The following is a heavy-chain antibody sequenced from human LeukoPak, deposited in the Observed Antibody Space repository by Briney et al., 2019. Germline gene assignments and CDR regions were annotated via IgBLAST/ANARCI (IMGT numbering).Heavy chain of an antibody. CDR1: GGSHSSYY. CDR3: ARDLLEGPYYYYGMDV. V-gene: IGHV4-4*07. CDR2: IYTSGST. D-gene: IGHD1-1*01. J-gene: IGHJ6*02. Sequence: SETLSLTCTVSGGSHSSYYWSLIRQPAGKGLEWIGRIYTSGSTNYNPSLKSRVTMSVDTSKNQFSLKLSSVTAADTAVYYCARDLLEGPYYYYGMDVWGQGTTVTVSS.